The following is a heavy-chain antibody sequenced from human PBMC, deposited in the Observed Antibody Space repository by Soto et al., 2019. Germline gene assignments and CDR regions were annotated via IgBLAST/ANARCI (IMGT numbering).Heavy chain of an antibody. V-gene: IGHV1-18*04. CDR3: ARDAMGSSGWLDDY. D-gene: IGHD6-19*01. CDR2: ISAYNGHT. Sequence: QVQLVQSGAEVKKPGASVKVSCKASGYTFTSYGISWVRQAPGQGLEWMGWISAYNGHTNYAQKIQGRVTMTTDTSTSTAYMELRSLRSDATAVYYWARDAMGSSGWLDDYWGQGTLVTVSS. J-gene: IGHJ4*02. CDR1: GYTFTSYG.